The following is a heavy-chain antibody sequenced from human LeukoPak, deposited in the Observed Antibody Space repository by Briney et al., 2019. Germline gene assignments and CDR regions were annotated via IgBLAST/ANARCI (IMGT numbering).Heavy chain of an antibody. CDR2: ISADGGST. J-gene: IGHJ6*04. Sequence: GGSLRLSCAVSGFTFSSYAMKWVRQAPGKGLEWVSAISADGGSTHYTISVKGRFIISRDTPKNSLYLQMNSLRAEDTAVYYCAELGITMIGGVWGKGTTVTISS. V-gene: IGHV3-23*01. CDR1: GFTFSSYA. CDR3: AELGITMIGGV. D-gene: IGHD3-10*02.